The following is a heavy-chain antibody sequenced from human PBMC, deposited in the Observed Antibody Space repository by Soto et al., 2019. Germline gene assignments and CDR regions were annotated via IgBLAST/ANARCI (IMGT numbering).Heavy chain of an antibody. CDR1: GYTFTSYA. J-gene: IGHJ5*02. Sequence: WASVKVSCKASGYTFTSYAMHWVRQAPGQRLEWMGWINAGNGNTKYSQKFQGRVTITRDTSASTAYMELSSLRSEDTAVYYCARDAEDDFWSGYWFDPWGQGTLVTVSS. V-gene: IGHV1-3*01. D-gene: IGHD3-3*01. CDR3: ARDAEDDFWSGYWFDP. CDR2: INAGNGNT.